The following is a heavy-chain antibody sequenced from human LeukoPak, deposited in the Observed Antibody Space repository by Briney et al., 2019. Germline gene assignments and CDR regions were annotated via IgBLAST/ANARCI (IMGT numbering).Heavy chain of an antibody. Sequence: GESLKISCKGSGYSFSSYWITWVRQMPGKGLEWMGRIDPSDSDTNYSPSLQGHVTISADKSISTAYLQWSSLKASDTAIYYCARPPCSSTSCYLDYWGQGTLVTVSS. D-gene: IGHD2-2*01. CDR1: GYSFSSYW. J-gene: IGHJ4*02. CDR3: ARPPCSSTSCYLDY. CDR2: IDPSDSDT. V-gene: IGHV5-10-1*01.